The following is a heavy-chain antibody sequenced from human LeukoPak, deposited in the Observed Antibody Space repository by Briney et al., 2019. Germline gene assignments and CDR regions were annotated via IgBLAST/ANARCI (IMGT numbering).Heavy chain of an antibody. J-gene: IGHJ4*02. D-gene: IGHD4-23*01. V-gene: IGHV4-61*01. CDR1: GGSVSSGSYY. CDR3: ARDGGYGGNSGPFDY. CDR2: IYYSGST. Sequence: SETLSLTCTVSGGSVSSGSYYWRWIRQPPGKGLEWIGYIYYSGSTNYNPSLKSRVTISVDTSKNQFSLKLSSVTAADTAVYYCARDGGYGGNSGPFDYRGQGTLVTVSS.